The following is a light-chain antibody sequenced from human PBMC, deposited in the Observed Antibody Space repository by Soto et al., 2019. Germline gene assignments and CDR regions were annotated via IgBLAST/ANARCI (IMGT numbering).Light chain of an antibody. CDR1: QSIIRW. CDR3: QQYATFPRT. J-gene: IGKJ1*01. CDR2: RAS. V-gene: IGKV1-5*03. Sequence: DIQMTQYPSTLSASVGDRITITCRASQSIIRWLAWYQQKPGKAPKLLMYRASTLESGVPSRFSGSGSGTEFTLTISSLQPDDFATYHCQQYATFPRTSGQGTKVDIK.